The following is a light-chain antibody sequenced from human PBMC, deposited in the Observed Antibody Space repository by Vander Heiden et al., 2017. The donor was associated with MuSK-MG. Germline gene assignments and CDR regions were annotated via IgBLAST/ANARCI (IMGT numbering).Light chain of an antibody. V-gene: IGLV1-44*01. J-gene: IGLJ2*01. CDR3: AAWDDSLNGPV. CDR1: SSNIGSNT. CDR2: SNN. Sequence: QSVLTQPPSASGTPGQRVTISCSGSSSNIGSNTVNWYQQLPGTAPKLLTYSNNQRPSGVPDRFSGSKSGTSASRAISGLQSEDEADDYCAAWDDSLNGPVFGGGTKLTVL.